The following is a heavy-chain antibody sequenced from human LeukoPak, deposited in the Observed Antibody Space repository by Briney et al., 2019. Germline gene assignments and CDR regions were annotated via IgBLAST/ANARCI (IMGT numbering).Heavy chain of an antibody. CDR2: IKSDGSST. Sequence: RGSLRLSCTASGFTFSNYWMHWVRQAPGKGLVWVSRIKSDGSSTTYADSVKGRFTISRDNAKNTLYLQMNSLSAEDTAVYYCAGVVTWFDPWGQGAPVPVSS. V-gene: IGHV3-74*01. J-gene: IGHJ5*02. D-gene: IGHD4-11*01. CDR1: GFTFSNYW. CDR3: AGVVTWFDP.